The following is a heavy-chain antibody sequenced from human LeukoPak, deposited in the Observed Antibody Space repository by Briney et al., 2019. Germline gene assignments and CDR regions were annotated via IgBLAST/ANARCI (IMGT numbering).Heavy chain of an antibody. Sequence: GGSLGLSCAVSGFTVSGDYMSWVRQAPGKGLEWVSVIYSGGSTYYADSVKGRFTISRDNAENSLYLQMSSLRAEDTALYYCARASTTVVTLDTFAIWGQGTMVTVSS. CDR1: GFTVSGDY. D-gene: IGHD4-23*01. CDR2: IYSGGST. CDR3: ARASTTVVTLDTFAI. J-gene: IGHJ3*02. V-gene: IGHV3-53*01.